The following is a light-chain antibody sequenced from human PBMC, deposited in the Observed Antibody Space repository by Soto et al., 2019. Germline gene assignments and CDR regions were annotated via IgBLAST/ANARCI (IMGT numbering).Light chain of an antibody. CDR1: QSVSSSY. CDR2: GAS. Sequence: DIVLTQSPGTPSLSPGERATLSCRASQSVSSSYLAWYQQKPGQAPRLLIYGASSRATGIPDRFSGSGSGTDFTLTISRLEPEYFAVYYCQQYGSSSWTFGQGTKVEIK. CDR3: QQYGSSSWT. J-gene: IGKJ1*01. V-gene: IGKV3-20*01.